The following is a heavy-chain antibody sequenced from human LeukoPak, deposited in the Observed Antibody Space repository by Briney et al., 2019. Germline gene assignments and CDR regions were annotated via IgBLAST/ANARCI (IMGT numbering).Heavy chain of an antibody. CDR2: IKQDGSEK. D-gene: IGHD3-9*01. CDR3: AKDYYDILTGCPDY. V-gene: IGHV3-7*01. Sequence: GGSLRLSCAASGFTFSSYWMSWVRQAPGKGLEWVANIKQDGSEKYYVDSVKGRFTISRDNAKNSLYLQMNSLRAEDTAVYYCAKDYYDILTGCPDYWGQGALVTVSS. CDR1: GFTFSSYW. J-gene: IGHJ4*02.